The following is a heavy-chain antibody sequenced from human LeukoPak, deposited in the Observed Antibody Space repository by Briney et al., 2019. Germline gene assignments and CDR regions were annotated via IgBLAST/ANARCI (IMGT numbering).Heavy chain of an antibody. CDR1: GFTFSSYA. CDR3: ARDGKMSDYVNFAY. Sequence: GGSLRLSCAASGFTFSSYAMHWVRQAPGKGLEWVAVISYDGSNKYYADSVKGRFTISRDNSKNTLYLQMNSLRAEDTAVYYCARDGKMSDYVNFAYWGQGTLVTVSS. V-gene: IGHV3-30*04. D-gene: IGHD3-16*01. CDR2: ISYDGSNK. J-gene: IGHJ4*02.